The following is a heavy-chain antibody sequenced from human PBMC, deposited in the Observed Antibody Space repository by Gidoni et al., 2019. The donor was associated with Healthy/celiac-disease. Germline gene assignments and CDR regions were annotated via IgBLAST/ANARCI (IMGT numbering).Heavy chain of an antibody. V-gene: IGHV3-7*03. D-gene: IGHD2-21*02. CDR1: GFTFSSYW. J-gene: IGHJ4*02. Sequence: EVQLVESGGGLVQPGGSLRLSCAASGFTFSSYWMSWVRQAPGKGLEWVANIKQDGSEKYYVDSVKGRFTISRDNAKNSLYLQMNSLRAEDTAVYYCARAAYCGGDCYSWVSDYWGQGTLVTVSS. CDR2: IKQDGSEK. CDR3: ARAAYCGGDCYSWVSDY.